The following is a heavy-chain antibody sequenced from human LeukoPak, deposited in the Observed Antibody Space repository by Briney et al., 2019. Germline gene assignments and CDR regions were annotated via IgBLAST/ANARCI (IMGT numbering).Heavy chain of an antibody. CDR3: ARDDCSGGTCSVAFDF. CDR1: GFTFSSYW. V-gene: IGHV3-7*01. Sequence: PGGSLRLSCAASGFTFSSYWMSWVRQAPGKGLEWVANIKQDGSEKYYADSVKGRFTISRDNAKNSLYLQMNSLRPEDTAVYYCARDDCSGGTCSVAFDFWGQGTHVPVSS. D-gene: IGHD2-15*01. J-gene: IGHJ4*02. CDR2: IKQDGSEK.